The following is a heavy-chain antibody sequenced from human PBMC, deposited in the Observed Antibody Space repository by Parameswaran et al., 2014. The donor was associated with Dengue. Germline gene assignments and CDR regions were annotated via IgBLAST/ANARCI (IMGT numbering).Heavy chain of an antibody. D-gene: IGHD2-2*01. CDR3: AKEASIVVVPAAVHYYYYGMDV. J-gene: IGHJ6*02. CDR2: ISGSGGST. Sequence: VRQAPGRGWSGVSAISGSGGSTYYADSVKGRFTISRDNSKNTLYLQMNSLRAEDTAVYYCAKEASIVVVPAAVHYYYYGMDVWGQGTTVTVSS. V-gene: IGHV3-23*01.